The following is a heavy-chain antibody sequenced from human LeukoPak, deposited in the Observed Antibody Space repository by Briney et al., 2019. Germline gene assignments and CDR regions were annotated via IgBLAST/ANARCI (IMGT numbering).Heavy chain of an antibody. CDR1: GFTFSDYS. V-gene: IGHV3-21*04. D-gene: IGHD6-19*01. CDR2: ISGSGSYI. J-gene: IGHJ4*02. Sequence: GGSLRLSCAASGFTFSDYSMNWVRQTPRKGLEWVSCISGSGSYIYYADSVKGRFTISRDNAKNSLHLQMNSLRAEDTAVYSCAKEVRSSSGWYSDYWGQGTLVTVSS. CDR3: AKEVRSSSGWYSDY.